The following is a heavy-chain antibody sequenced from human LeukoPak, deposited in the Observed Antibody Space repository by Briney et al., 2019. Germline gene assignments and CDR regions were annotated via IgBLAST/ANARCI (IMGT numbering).Heavy chain of an antibody. CDR1: GFSLSNARMG. V-gene: IGHV2-26*01. CDR3: ARITRYYDSRGYDGGAFDI. CDR2: IFSNDEK. J-gene: IGHJ3*02. D-gene: IGHD3-22*01. Sequence: ESGPTLVNPTKTLTLTCTVSGFSLSNARMGVSWIRQPPGKALEWLVHIFSNDEKSYGTSLKSSLTISRDTSKSQVVLTMTNMDPVDTGTYYCARITRYYDSRGYDGGAFDIWGQGTMVTVSS.